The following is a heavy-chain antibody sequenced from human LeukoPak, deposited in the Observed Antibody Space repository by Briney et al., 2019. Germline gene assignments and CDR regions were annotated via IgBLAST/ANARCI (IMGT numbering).Heavy chain of an antibody. D-gene: IGHD5-18*01. CDR2: IGGNGDTS. CDR3: ATRHEYSYPY. J-gene: IGHJ4*02. Sequence: GGSLRLSCVASGFTFYNHAMHWVRQAPGKGLEYVSAIGGNGDTSYYADSVKGRFTISRDNSKNTVYLQLGSLRTEDMAVYYCATRHEYSYPYWGQGTLVTVSS. CDR1: GFTFYNHA. V-gene: IGHV3-64*02.